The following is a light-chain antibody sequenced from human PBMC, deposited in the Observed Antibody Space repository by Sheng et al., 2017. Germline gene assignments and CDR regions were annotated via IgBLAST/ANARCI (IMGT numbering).Light chain of an antibody. CDR2: STN. J-gene: IGLJ3*02. CDR3: VLYMGSGIWV. V-gene: IGLV8-61*01. Sequence: QTVVTQEPSFSVSPGGTVTLTCGLSSGSVSTDYYPSWYQQTPGQAPPTLIYSTNTRSSGVPDRFSGSILGNKAALTITGAQADDESDYYCVLYMGSGIWVFGGGTKLTVL. CDR1: SGSVSTDYY.